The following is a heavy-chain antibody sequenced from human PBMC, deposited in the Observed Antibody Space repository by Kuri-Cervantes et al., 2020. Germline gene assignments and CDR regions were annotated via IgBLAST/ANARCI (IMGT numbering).Heavy chain of an antibody. CDR2: ISSNGGST. CDR1: GFTFSSYA. J-gene: IGHJ4*02. V-gene: IGHV3-64*02. D-gene: IGHD4-17*01. Sequence: GGSLRLSCTASGFTFSSYAMHWVRQAPGKGLEYVSAISSNGGSTYYADSVKGRFTISRDNSKNTLYLQMGSLRAEDMAVYYCARDPPTVNDYWGQGTRVTVSS. CDR3: ARDPPTVNDY.